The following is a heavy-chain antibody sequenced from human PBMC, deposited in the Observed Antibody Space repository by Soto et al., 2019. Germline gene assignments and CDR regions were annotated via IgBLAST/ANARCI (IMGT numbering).Heavy chain of an antibody. J-gene: IGHJ4*02. Sequence: QVQLQESGPRLVKPSETLSLTCTVSGGSISSYYWSWIRQPPGKGLEWIGYISYSGSTDYNPSLKSRVTISVDTSKNQFSLKLSSVTAADTAVYYCARRIDYYFDHWGQGTLVTVSS. CDR3: ARRIDYYFDH. CDR2: ISYSGST. CDR1: GGSISSYY. D-gene: IGHD3-10*01. V-gene: IGHV4-59*01.